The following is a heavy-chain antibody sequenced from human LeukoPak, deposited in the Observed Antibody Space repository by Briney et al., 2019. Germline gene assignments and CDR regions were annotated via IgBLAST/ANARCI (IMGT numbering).Heavy chain of an antibody. CDR2: MKPDNGDT. J-gene: IGHJ4*02. D-gene: IGHD6-13*01. CDR1: GYTFTSDD. CDR3: ARGPPESSSSDY. V-gene: IGHV1-8*02. Sequence: AASVKLSCKASGYTFTSDDINWVRQATGRGHEWMGWMKPDNGDTGYAQKFQGRVTMTRDTAISTAYMELSSLTSEATAVYYCARGPPESSSSDYWGQGTLVTVSS.